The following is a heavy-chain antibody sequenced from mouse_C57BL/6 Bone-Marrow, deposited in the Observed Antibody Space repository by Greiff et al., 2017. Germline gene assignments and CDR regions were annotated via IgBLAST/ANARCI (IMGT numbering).Heavy chain of an antibody. J-gene: IGHJ3*01. CDR2: IWSGGST. CDR3: ARRGYGSSYDWFAY. Sequence: QVQLQQSGPGLVQPSQSLSITCTVSGFSLTSYGVHWVRQSPGKGLEWLGVIWSGGSTDYNAAFISRLSISKDNSKSQVFFKMNSLQADDTAIYYCARRGYGSSYDWFAYWGQGTLVTVSA. D-gene: IGHD1-1*01. V-gene: IGHV2-2*01. CDR1: GFSLTSYG.